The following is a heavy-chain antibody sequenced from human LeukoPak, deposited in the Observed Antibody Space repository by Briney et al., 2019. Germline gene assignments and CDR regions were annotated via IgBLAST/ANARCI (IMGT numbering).Heavy chain of an antibody. V-gene: IGHV3-15*01. J-gene: IGHJ5*02. CDR3: TTGGRSGYYTWFDP. Sequence: PGGSLRLSCAASGFTFSNAWMTWVRQAPGKGLEWVGRIKTKTDGGTTDYAAPVKGRFTISRDDSKNTLYLQMNSLKTEDTAVYYCTTGGRSGYYTWFDPWGQGTLVTVSS. D-gene: IGHD5-12*01. CDR2: IKTKTDGGTT. CDR1: GFTFSNAW.